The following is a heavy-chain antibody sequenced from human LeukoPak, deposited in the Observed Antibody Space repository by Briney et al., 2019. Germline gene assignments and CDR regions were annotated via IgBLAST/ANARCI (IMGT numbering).Heavy chain of an antibody. CDR2: ISAYNGNT. CDR1: GYTFTSYG. J-gene: IGHJ6*02. V-gene: IGHV1-18*01. D-gene: IGHD6-19*01. CDR3: ARKLSSGWYGMDV. Sequence: ASVKVSCKASGYTFTSYGISWVRQAPGQGLEWMGWISAYNGNTNYAQKLQGRVTMTTDTSTSIAYMELSRLRSDDTAVYYCARKLSSGWYGMDVWGQGTTVTVSS.